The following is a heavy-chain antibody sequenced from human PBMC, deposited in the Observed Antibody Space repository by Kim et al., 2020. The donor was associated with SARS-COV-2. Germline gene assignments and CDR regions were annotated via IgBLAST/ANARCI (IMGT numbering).Heavy chain of an antibody. D-gene: IGHD5-12*01. CDR3: ASPENVATIPRYYYGMDV. V-gene: IGHV1-69*13. Sequence: SVKVSCKASGGTFSSYAISWVRQAPGQGLEWMGGIIPIFGTANYAQKFQGRVTITADESTSTAYMELSSLRSEDTAVYYCASPENVATIPRYYYGMDVWGQGTTVTVSS. J-gene: IGHJ6*02. CDR2: IIPIFGTA. CDR1: GGTFSSYA.